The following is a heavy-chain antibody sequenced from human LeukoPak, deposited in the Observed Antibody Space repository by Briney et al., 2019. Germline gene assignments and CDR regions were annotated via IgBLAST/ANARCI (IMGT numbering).Heavy chain of an antibody. Sequence: GGSLRLSCAASGFTFSSYSMNWVRQAPGKGLEWVSYISSSISTIYYADSVKGRFTIPRDNAKNSLYLQMNSLRAEDTAVYYCARDWDYFDYWGQGTLVTVSS. CDR3: ARDWDYFDY. CDR1: GFTFSSYS. D-gene: IGHD3-16*01. V-gene: IGHV3-48*01. J-gene: IGHJ4*02. CDR2: ISSSISTI.